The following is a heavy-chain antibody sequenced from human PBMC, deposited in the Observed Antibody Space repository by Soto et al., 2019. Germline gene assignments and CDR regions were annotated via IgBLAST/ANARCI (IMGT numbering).Heavy chain of an antibody. CDR3: ARGRNGYEWEVNYMDV. CDR2: MNPNSGNT. J-gene: IGHJ6*03. Sequence: GASVKVSCKASGYTFTSYDINWVRQATGQGLEWMGWMNPNSGNTGYAQKFQGRVTMTRNTSISTAYMELSSLRSEDTAVYYCARGRNGYEWEVNYMDVWGKGTTVTVSS. CDR1: GYTFTSYD. V-gene: IGHV1-8*01. D-gene: IGHD5-12*01.